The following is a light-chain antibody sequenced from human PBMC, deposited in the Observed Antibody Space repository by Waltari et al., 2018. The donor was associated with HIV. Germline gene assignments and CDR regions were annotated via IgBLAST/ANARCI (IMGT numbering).Light chain of an antibody. J-gene: IGLJ3*02. CDR1: TSYVGSYNH. CDR2: DVY. V-gene: IGLV2-11*01. Sequence: QSALPQPPSVSGSPGQSVTISCTGSTSYVGSYNHVSRYQQYPGKAPKLSIFDVYPRPSGVPERFSGSRSGNTASLTISGLQAEDEADYYCSSYTSSRTWVFGGGTKLTVL. CDR3: SSYTSSRTWV.